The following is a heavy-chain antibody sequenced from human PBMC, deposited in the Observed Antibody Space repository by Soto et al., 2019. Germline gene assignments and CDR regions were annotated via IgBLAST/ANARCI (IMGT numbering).Heavy chain of an antibody. Sequence: ETLSLTCSVSGGTINSGDYFWSWIRQPPGKALEWPAHIFSDDEKSYSTSLKSRLIISKDTSKSQVVLTMTNMDPVDTATFYCARIMRDAVGLPDAIYYFDTWGQGTQVTVSS. CDR3: ARIMRDAVGLPDAIYYFDT. CDR2: IFSDDEK. J-gene: IGHJ5*02. D-gene: IGHD2-2*02. V-gene: IGHV2-26*01. CDR1: GGTINSGDY.